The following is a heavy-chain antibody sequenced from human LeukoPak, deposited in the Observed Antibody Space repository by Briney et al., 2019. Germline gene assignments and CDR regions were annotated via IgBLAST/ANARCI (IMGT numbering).Heavy chain of an antibody. J-gene: IGHJ5*02. V-gene: IGHV1-18*01. CDR1: GYTFTSYG. CDR3: ARDLEYGSGSYYDNWFDP. CDR2: ISAYNGNT. D-gene: IGHD3-10*01. Sequence: ASVKVSCKASGYTFTSYGISWVRQAPGQGLEWMGWISAYNGNTNYAQKLQGRVTVTTDTSTSTTYMELRSLRSDDTAVYYCARDLEYGSGSYYDNWFDPWGQGTLVTVSS.